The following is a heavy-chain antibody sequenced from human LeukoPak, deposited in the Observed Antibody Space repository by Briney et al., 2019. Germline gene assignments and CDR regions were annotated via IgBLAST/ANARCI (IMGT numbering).Heavy chain of an antibody. Sequence: ASVKVSCKASGYTFTGYYMHWVRQAPGQGLEWMGWINPNSGGTNYAQKFQGRVTMTEDTSTDTAYMELSSLRSENTAVYYCATPKLYSSGSGMNYWGQGTLVTVSS. J-gene: IGHJ4*02. V-gene: IGHV1-2*02. D-gene: IGHD6-19*01. CDR1: GYTFTGYY. CDR2: INPNSGGT. CDR3: ATPKLYSSGSGMNY.